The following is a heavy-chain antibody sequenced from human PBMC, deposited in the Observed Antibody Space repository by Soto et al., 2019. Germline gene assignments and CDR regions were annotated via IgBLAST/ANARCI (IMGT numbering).Heavy chain of an antibody. J-gene: IGHJ6*02. V-gene: IGHV1-18*01. CDR3: ARGGYYDSSGSRDYHYYGMDV. Sequence: GASVKVSCKTSGYTFTSYDLNWVRQAPGQGLEWMGWISPYNDDTKYAQKLQGRVFMTTDTPTKTAHLDLRSLRSDDTAVYYCARGGYYDSSGSRDYHYYGMDVWGQGTTVTVSS. D-gene: IGHD3-22*01. CDR1: GYTFTSYD. CDR2: ISPYNDDT.